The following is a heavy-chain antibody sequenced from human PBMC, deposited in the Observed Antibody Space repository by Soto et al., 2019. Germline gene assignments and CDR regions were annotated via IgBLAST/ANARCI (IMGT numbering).Heavy chain of an antibody. CDR3: ASTSYCSSTSGANALEI. V-gene: IGHV1-18*04. CDR1: GYTFTSYG. CDR2: ISAYNGNT. Sequence: AAVKVSCKASGYTFTSYGISWVRQAPGHGLEWMGWISAYNGNTNYAQKLQGGVTMTTDTSTSTAYMELTTLRSDDTAVYYCASTSYCSSTSGANALEIWGQGTMVTVSS. D-gene: IGHD2-2*01. J-gene: IGHJ3*02.